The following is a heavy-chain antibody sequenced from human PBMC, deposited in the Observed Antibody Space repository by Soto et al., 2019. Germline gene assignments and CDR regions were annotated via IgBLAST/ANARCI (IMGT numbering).Heavy chain of an antibody. D-gene: IGHD2-2*01. CDR2: IWYDGSNK. CDR1: GFTFSSYG. V-gene: IGHV3-33*01. J-gene: IGHJ6*02. CDR3: AGDRGCSSTSCFLYYYYYGMDV. Sequence: QVQLVESGGGVVQPGRSLRLSCAASGFTFSSYGMHWVRQAPGKGLEWVAVIWYDGSNKYYADSVKGRFTISRDNSKNTLYLQMNSLRAEDTAVYYCAGDRGCSSTSCFLYYYYYGMDVWGQGTTVTVSS.